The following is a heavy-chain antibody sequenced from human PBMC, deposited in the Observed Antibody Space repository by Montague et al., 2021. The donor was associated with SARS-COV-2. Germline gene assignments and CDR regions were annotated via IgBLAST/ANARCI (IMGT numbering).Heavy chain of an antibody. CDR3: ARASRPRQFRGIIFVSALDV. CDR1: GGSISSGSYY. CDR2: IYPSGST. J-gene: IGHJ3*01. D-gene: IGHD3-10*01. Sequence: TLSLTCTVSGGSISSGSYYWSWIRQPAGKGLEWIGRIYPSGSTNYNPPLKSRVTISVDTSKNQFSLRLTSVTAADTAVYYCARASRPRQFRGIIFVSALDVWGQGTTVTVSS. V-gene: IGHV4-61*02.